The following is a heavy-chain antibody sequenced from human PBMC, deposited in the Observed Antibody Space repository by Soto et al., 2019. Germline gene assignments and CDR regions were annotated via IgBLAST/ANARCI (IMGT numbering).Heavy chain of an antibody. CDR1: GGSMSSSNYY. CDR3: ATYGGGTGRFDY. J-gene: IGHJ4*02. V-gene: IGHV4-39*01. D-gene: IGHD4-17*01. Sequence: SETLSLTCTVSGGSMSSSNYYWGWIRQPPGKGLEWIGSGTTYYNPSLRSRVTISVDTSKNQFSLKLNSVTAADTAVYYCATYGGGTGRFDYWGQGARVTVSS. CDR2: SGTT.